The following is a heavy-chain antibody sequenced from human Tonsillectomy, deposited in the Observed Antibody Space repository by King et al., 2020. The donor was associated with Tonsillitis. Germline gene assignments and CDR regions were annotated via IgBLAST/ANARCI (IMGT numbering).Heavy chain of an antibody. CDR1: GASVSSGGYS. V-gene: IGHV4-30-2*01. CDR3: ARQYCTNGVCFAYFDY. J-gene: IGHJ4*02. CDR2: IYQSGNT. Sequence: QLQESGSGLVKPLQTLSLTCAVSGASVSSGGYSWSWIRQPPGKGLEWIGYIYQSGNTYYNPSLKSRVTISIDRSKNQFSLNLTSVTAADTAVYYCARQYCTNGVCFAYFDYWGQGTLVTVSS. D-gene: IGHD2-8*01.